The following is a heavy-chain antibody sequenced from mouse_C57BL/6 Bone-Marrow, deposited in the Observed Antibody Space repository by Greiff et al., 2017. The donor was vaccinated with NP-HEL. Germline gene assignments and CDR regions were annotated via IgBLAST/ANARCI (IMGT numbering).Heavy chain of an antibody. CDR3: AREIYYYGSDY. CDR2: ISDGGSYT. J-gene: IGHJ2*01. CDR1: GFTFSSYA. V-gene: IGHV5-4*01. D-gene: IGHD1-1*01. Sequence: EVKLMESGGGLVKPGGSLKLSCAASGFTFSSYAMSWVRQTPEKRLEWVATISDGGSYTYYPDNVKGRFTISRDNAKNNLYLQMSHLKSEDTAMYYCAREIYYYGSDYWGQGTTLTVSS.